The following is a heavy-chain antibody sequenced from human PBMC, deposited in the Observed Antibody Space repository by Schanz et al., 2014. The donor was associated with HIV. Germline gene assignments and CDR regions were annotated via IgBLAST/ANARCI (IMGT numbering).Heavy chain of an antibody. CDR1: GGSIGNYY. J-gene: IGHJ6*02. CDR3: ASSITISGVVYAMDV. CDR2: IFPSGSM. D-gene: IGHD3-3*01. Sequence: QVQLQESGPRLVEPSGTLSLTCIVSGGSIGNYYWSWIRQSAGKGLEWIGRIFPSGSMNYNPSLKSRVSMSIDTSKKKFSLHLSSVTAADTAVYYCASSITISGVVYAMDVWGQGTTVTVSS. V-gene: IGHV4-4*07.